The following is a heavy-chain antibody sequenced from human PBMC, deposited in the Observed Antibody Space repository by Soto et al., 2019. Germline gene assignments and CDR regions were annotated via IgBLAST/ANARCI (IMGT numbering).Heavy chain of an antibody. J-gene: IGHJ4*02. CDR1: GFTFSSYW. CDR2: MNGDGSST. CDR3: ARRSAVGGFFDY. Sequence: EVQLVESGGGLVQPGGSLRLSCAASGFTFSSYWMHWVRQVPGKGLVWISRMNGDGSSTNYADSVKGRFTISRDNVKNTLFLQMNSLRAEDTAIYSCARRSAVGGFFDYWGQGTLVTVPS. D-gene: IGHD6-19*01. V-gene: IGHV3-74*01.